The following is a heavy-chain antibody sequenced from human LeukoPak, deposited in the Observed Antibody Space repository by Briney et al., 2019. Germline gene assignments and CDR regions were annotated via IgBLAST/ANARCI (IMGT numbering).Heavy chain of an antibody. CDR2: IKSDGSST. D-gene: IGHD4-23*01. Sequence: GGPLRLSCAASGFTFSSFWMHWVRQAPGKGLVWVSRIKSDGSSTSYADSVKGRFTISRDNAKNTLYLQMNSLRAEDTAVYYCARDLDYDGYSNFEYWGQGTLVTVSS. V-gene: IGHV3-74*01. J-gene: IGHJ4*02. CDR1: GFTFSSFW. CDR3: ARDLDYDGYSNFEY.